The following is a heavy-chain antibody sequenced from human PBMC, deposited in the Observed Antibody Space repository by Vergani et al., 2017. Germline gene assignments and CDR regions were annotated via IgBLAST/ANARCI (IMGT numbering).Heavy chain of an antibody. D-gene: IGHD3-3*01. CDR2: INWNGGST. J-gene: IGHJ4*02. V-gene: IGHV3-20*04. CDR3: AKASGHYDFWSGYHLDY. Sequence: EVQLVESGGGVVRPGGSLRLSCAASGFTFDDYGMSWVRQAPGKGLEWVSGINWNGGSTGYADSVKGRFTISRDNAKNSLYLQMNSLRAEDTALYYCAKASGHYDFWSGYHLDYWGQGTLVTVSS. CDR1: GFTFDDYG.